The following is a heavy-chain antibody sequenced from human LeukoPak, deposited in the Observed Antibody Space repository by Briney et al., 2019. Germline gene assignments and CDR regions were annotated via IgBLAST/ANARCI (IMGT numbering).Heavy chain of an antibody. J-gene: IGHJ4*02. D-gene: IGHD2-8*02. Sequence: PGGPLRLSCAASGFTFSSHWMTWLRQAPGKGLEWVANINQDGSEEYYVDSLMGRFSISRDNTKKSLYLRMNSLRADDTAVYYCARDATPDGVILDYWGQGALVTVSS. CDR2: INQDGSEE. CDR1: GFTFSSHW. V-gene: IGHV3-7*05. CDR3: ARDATPDGVILDY.